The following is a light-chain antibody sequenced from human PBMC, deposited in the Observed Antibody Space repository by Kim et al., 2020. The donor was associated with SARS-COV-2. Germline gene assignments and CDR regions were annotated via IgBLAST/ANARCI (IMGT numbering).Light chain of an antibody. V-gene: IGKV3-20*01. J-gene: IGKJ5*01. CDR1: QSVTSTY. CDR2: GAS. Sequence: SPGERATLSCRASQSVTSTYLAWYQQKPGQAPRLLIYGASSRATGIPDRFSGSGSGTDFTLTIGRLEPEDFAVYYCQQYGNSPVTFGQGTRLEIK. CDR3: QQYGNSPVT.